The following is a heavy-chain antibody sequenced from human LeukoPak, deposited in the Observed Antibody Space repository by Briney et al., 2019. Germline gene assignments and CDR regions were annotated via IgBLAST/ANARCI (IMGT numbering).Heavy chain of an antibody. CDR3: ARRTSGGGLFDY. CDR1: GGSIRSSSYY. Sequence: KASETLSLTCTVSGGSIRSSSYYWGWIRQPPGKGLEWIGSIYYSDNTYYNPALKRRVTISVDTSKNQFSLRLSSVTAAETAVYYCARRTSGGGLFDYWGQGTLVTVSS. J-gene: IGHJ4*02. D-gene: IGHD3-10*01. V-gene: IGHV4-39*01. CDR2: IYYSDNT.